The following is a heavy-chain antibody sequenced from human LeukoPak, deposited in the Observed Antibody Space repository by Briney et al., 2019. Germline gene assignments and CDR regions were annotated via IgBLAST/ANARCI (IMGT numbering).Heavy chain of an antibody. V-gene: IGHV3-23*01. Sequence: GGSLRLSCAASGLTFSTYAMSWVRQAPGKGLEWVSVISGSSGSTYFADSVKGRFTISRDNSKNTLYLRMNSLRAEDTAVYYCAKSLGGYNVYDSRFDYWGQGTLVTVSS. D-gene: IGHD5/OR15-5a*01. CDR2: ISGSSGST. CDR1: GLTFSTYA. CDR3: AKSLGGYNVYDSRFDY. J-gene: IGHJ4*02.